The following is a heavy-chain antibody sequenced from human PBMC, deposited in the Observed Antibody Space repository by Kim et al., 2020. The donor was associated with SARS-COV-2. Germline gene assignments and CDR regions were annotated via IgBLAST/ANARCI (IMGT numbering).Heavy chain of an antibody. CDR3: AKDQSNDYGDYGPFDY. D-gene: IGHD4-17*01. Sequence: VKGLFTISRDNSKTTLYLQMNSLRAEDTAVYYCAKDQSNDYGDYGPFDYWGQGTLVTVSS. V-gene: IGHV3-30*02. J-gene: IGHJ4*02.